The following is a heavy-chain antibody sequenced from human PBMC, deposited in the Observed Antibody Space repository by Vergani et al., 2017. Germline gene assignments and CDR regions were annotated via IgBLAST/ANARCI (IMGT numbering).Heavy chain of an antibody. Sequence: QVQLQESGPGLVKPSETLSLTCAVSGYSISSGYYWGWIRQPPGKGLEWIGSIYHSGFTYYNPSLKSRVTLSVDTSKNQFSLKLSSVTAADTAVYYWARLYXYDSSGYYRFWFDPWGQGTLVTVSS. D-gene: IGHD3-22*01. CDR1: GYSISSGYY. V-gene: IGHV4-38-2*01. CDR2: IYHSGFT. CDR3: ARLYXYDSSGYYRFWFDP. J-gene: IGHJ5*02.